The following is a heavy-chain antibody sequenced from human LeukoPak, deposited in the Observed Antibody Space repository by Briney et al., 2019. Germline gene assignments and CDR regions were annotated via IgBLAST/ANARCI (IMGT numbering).Heavy chain of an antibody. V-gene: IGHV1-18*01. CDR2: IIPIFGTA. D-gene: IGHD6-19*01. CDR1: GYTFTSYG. J-gene: IGHJ5*02. Sequence: GASVKVSCKASGYTFTSYGISWVRQAPGQGLEWMGGIIPIFGTANYAQKFQGRVTLTTDRTTSTAYLELRSLRSDDTAVYYCARDPSNTSGWMTWFDPWGQGTLVTVSS. CDR3: ARDPSNTSGWMTWFDP.